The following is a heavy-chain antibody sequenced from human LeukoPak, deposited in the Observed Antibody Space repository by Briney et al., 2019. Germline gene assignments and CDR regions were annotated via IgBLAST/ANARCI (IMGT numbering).Heavy chain of an antibody. CDR3: ARVPECGSGCSRFDP. V-gene: IGHV1-3*01. CDR1: GYTFTSYI. Sequence: ASVKVSCKASGYTFTSYIMHWVRQAPGQRLEWMGWINAGNGNTKYSQNFQGRVTITRDTSASTAYMELSSLRSEDTAVYYCARVPECGSGCSRFDPWGQGTLVTVSP. D-gene: IGHD6-19*01. J-gene: IGHJ5*02. CDR2: INAGNGNT.